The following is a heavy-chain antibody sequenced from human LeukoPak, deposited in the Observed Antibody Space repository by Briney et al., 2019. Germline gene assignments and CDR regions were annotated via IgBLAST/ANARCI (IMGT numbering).Heavy chain of an antibody. Sequence: ETLSLTCTVSGGSISSSSYYWGWIRQPPGKGLEWVSTIGGSAGNTYYADSVKGRFTISRDNSKKTLYLQMNILRAEDTALYYCAKRGGAGSYQYYYMDVWGKGTTVTVSS. J-gene: IGHJ6*03. V-gene: IGHV3-23*01. CDR3: AKRGGAGSYQYYYMDV. CDR1: GGSISSSSYY. D-gene: IGHD3-10*01. CDR2: IGGSAGNT.